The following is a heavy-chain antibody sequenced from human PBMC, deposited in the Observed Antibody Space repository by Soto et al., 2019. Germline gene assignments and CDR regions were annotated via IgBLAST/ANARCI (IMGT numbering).Heavy chain of an antibody. Sequence: QVQLVESGGGVVQPGRSLRLSCAASGFTFSSYGMHWVRQAPGKGLEWVAVISYAGSNKYYADSVKGRFTFSRDNSKNTLYLQMNSLRAEDTAVYYCAKDIAPIVVVAANYFDYWGQGTLVTVSS. V-gene: IGHV3-30*18. J-gene: IGHJ4*02. CDR1: GFTFSSYG. CDR3: AKDIAPIVVVAANYFDY. CDR2: ISYAGSNK. D-gene: IGHD2-15*01.